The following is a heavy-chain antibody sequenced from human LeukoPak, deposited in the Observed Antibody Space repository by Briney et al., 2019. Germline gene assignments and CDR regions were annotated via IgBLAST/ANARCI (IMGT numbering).Heavy chain of an antibody. Sequence: PGGSLRLSCAASGFTFSSYAMSWVRQAPGKGLEWVSGITWNSRSIAYADSVKGRFTISRDNAKNSLYLQMNNLRPDDTALYFCAKDTRIAPEGYYFEKWGPGTLVTVSS. CDR1: GFTFSSYA. CDR3: AKDTRIAPEGYYFEK. D-gene: IGHD2-2*01. CDR2: ITWNSRSI. J-gene: IGHJ4*02. V-gene: IGHV3-9*01.